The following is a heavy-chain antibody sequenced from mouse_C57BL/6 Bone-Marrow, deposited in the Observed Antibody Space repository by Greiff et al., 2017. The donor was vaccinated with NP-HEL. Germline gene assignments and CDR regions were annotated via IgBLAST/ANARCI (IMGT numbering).Heavy chain of an antibody. CDR1: GYAFTNYL. V-gene: IGHV1-54*01. D-gene: IGHD2-14*01. CDR3: ARSNYRYYYAMDY. CDR2: INPGSGGT. Sequence: QVQLKQSGAELVRPGTSVKVSCKASGYAFTNYLIEWVKQRPGQGLEWIGVINPGSGGTNYNEKFKGKATLTADKSSSTAYMQLSSLTSEDSAVYFCARSNYRYYYAMDYWGQGTSVTVSS. J-gene: IGHJ4*01.